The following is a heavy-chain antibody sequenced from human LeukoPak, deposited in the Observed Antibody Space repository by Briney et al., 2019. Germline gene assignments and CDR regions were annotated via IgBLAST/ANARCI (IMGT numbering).Heavy chain of an antibody. CDR1: AFSFSSYG. CDR2: IEYDGSNK. V-gene: IGHV3-30*02. D-gene: IGHD3-16*01. Sequence: GSLRLSCVASAFSFSSYGMHWVRQAPGKGLEWVTFIEYDGSNKYYADSVKGRFTISRDNSKNTLYLQMNSLRAEDTALYYCGGGRLIDFWGQGTLVTVSS. CDR3: GGGRLIDF. J-gene: IGHJ4*02.